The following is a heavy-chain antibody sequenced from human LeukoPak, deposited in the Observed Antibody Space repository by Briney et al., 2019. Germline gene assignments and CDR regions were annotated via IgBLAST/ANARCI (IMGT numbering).Heavy chain of an antibody. CDR3: AKGTYYYYSSGEFDY. V-gene: IGHV3-30*02. J-gene: IGHJ4*02. CDR2: IRYDGSNK. CDR1: GFTFSSYG. D-gene: IGHD3-22*01. Sequence: GGSLRLSCAASGFTFSSYGMHWVRQAPGKGLEWVAFIRYDGSNKYYADSVKGRFTISRDNSKNTLYLQMNSLRAEDTAVYYCAKGTYYYYSSGEFDYWGQGTLVTVSS.